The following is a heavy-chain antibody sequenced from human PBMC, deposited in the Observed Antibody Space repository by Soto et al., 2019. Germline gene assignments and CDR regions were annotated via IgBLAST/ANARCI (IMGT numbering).Heavy chain of an antibody. CDR3: ARVLSYWFGDSNHYGMDV. D-gene: IGHD3-10*01. V-gene: IGHV3-30-3*01. J-gene: IGHJ6*02. Sequence: GGSLRLSCAASGFTFSSYAMHWVRQAPGKGLEWVAVISYDGSNKYYADSVKGRFTISRDNSKNTLYLQMNSLRAEDTAVYYCARVLSYWFGDSNHYGMDVWGQGTTVTVSS. CDR1: GFTFSSYA. CDR2: ISYDGSNK.